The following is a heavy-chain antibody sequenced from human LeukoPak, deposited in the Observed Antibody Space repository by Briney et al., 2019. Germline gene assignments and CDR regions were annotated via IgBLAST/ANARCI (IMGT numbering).Heavy chain of an antibody. CDR1: GYTFTSYG. V-gene: IGHV1-18*01. CDR3: ASTRGSSWYGADAFDI. D-gene: IGHD6-13*01. CDR2: ISAYNGNT. J-gene: IGHJ3*02. Sequence: GASVKVSCKASGYTFTSYGISWVRQAPGQGLEWMGWISAYNGNTNYAQKLQGRVTMTTDTSTSTAYMELRSLRSDDTAVYYCASTRGSSWYGADAFDIWGQGTMVTVSS.